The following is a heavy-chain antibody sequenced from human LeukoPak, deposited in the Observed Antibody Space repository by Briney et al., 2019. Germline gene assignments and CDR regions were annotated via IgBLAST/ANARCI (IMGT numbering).Heavy chain of an antibody. Sequence: ASVKVSCKASGYTFTNYYMHWVRQAPGQGLEWMGWINPNSGGTNYAQKFQGRVTMTRDTSISTAYMELSRLRSDDTAVYYCARVTPSYHDAFDIWGQGTMVTVSS. J-gene: IGHJ3*02. CDR1: GYTFTNYY. D-gene: IGHD1-26*01. CDR2: INPNSGGT. V-gene: IGHV1-2*02. CDR3: ARVTPSYHDAFDI.